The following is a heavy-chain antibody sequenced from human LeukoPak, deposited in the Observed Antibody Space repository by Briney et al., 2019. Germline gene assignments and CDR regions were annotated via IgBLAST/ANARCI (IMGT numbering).Heavy chain of an antibody. Sequence: GVPVTLTCAASRFTYHIYHERWAPRSPGEGGEGVIYFSCWEITIFRTVSVKGRFTISRDNDKNSLYLQMNSLRADDTAVYYCAREGSAIERRLGGSSSFHYHYYMDVWGKGTTVTVSS. D-gene: IGHD6-13*01. CDR1: RFTYHIYH. CDR3: AREGSAIERRLGGSSSFHYHYYMDV. CDR2: FSCWEITI. V-gene: IGHV3-48*03. J-gene: IGHJ6*03.